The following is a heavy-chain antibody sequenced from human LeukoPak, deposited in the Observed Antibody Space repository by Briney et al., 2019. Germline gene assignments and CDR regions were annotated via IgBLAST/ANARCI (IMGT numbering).Heavy chain of an antibody. V-gene: IGHV3-23*01. CDR2: ISGSGTTT. CDR3: AKERVNSGWNPHWFDP. D-gene: IGHD5-12*01. J-gene: IGHJ5*02. CDR1: GFTFSSYA. Sequence: GGSLRLSCAASGFTFSSYAMYWVRQAPGKGLEWVSDISGSGTTTNYADSVKGRFTISRDNSKNTLYLQMNSLRAEDTAVYYCAKERVNSGWNPHWFDPWGQGTLVTVSS.